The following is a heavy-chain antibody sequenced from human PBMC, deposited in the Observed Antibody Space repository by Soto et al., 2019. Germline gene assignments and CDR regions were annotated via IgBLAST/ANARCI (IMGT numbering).Heavy chain of an antibody. V-gene: IGHV1-69*01. Sequence: QVQLVQSGAEVKKPGSSVKVSCKASGGTFSSYAISWVRQAPGQGLEWMGGIIPIFGTANYAQKFQGRVTITAEEYTSTAYMELSSLRSEDTAVYYCARDRRDIVVVVAATEWFDPWGQGTLVTVSS. J-gene: IGHJ5*02. CDR2: IIPIFGTA. D-gene: IGHD2-15*01. CDR1: GGTFSSYA. CDR3: ARDRRDIVVVVAATEWFDP.